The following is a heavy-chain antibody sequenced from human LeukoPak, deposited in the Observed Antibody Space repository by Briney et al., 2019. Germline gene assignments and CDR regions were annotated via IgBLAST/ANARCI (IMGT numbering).Heavy chain of an antibody. Sequence: PSETLSLTCTVSSGSISSNSYYWGWIRQPPGKGLEWIGRMYYSGNTYYNPSLKSRVTISVDTSKNQFSLKLSSVTAADTAVYYCARHRIAEAGTRPNWFAPWGQGTLVTVSS. CDR1: SGSISSNSYY. CDR3: ARHRIAEAGTRPNWFAP. V-gene: IGHV4-39*01. CDR2: MYYSGNT. D-gene: IGHD6-13*01. J-gene: IGHJ5*02.